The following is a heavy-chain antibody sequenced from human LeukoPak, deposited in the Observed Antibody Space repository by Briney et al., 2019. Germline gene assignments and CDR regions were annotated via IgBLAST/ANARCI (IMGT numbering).Heavy chain of an antibody. CDR3: ARDRGGYTYSHDY. CDR2: IYYSGST. D-gene: IGHD5-18*01. V-gene: IGHV4-38-2*02. CDR1: GYSISSGYY. J-gene: IGHJ4*02. Sequence: SETLSLTCTVSGYSISSGYYWGWIRQPPGKGLEWIGSIYYSGSTYYNPSLKSRVTISMDKSKNQLSLKLNFVTAADTAVYYCARDRGGYTYSHDYWGQGTLVTVSS.